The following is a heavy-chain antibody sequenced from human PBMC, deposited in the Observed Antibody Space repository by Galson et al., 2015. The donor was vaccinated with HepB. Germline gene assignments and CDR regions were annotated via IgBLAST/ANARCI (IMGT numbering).Heavy chain of an antibody. V-gene: IGHV4-38-2*02. Sequence: LSLTCTVSDYSISSGYYWGWIRQPPGKGLEWIGSIYHSGSTYYNPSLKSRVTISVDTSKNQFSLKLSSVTAADTAVYYCARDSYYDVSGYDYWGQGTLVTVSS. D-gene: IGHD3-22*01. CDR1: DYSISSGYY. CDR3: ARDSYYDVSGYDY. J-gene: IGHJ4*02. CDR2: IYHSGST.